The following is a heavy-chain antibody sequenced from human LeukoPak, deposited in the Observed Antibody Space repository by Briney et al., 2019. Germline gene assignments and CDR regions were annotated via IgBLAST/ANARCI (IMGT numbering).Heavy chain of an antibody. J-gene: IGHJ4*02. CDR2: INPNGGGT. Sequence: RGASVKVSCKASGYTFTSYGISWVRQAPGQGLEYLGWINPNGGGTNFPQKFHGRVTLTIDTSVNTGYMEITKLTSDDTAVYYCARIITSTWYNEFDCWGQGTLVAVSS. V-gene: IGHV1-2*02. CDR1: GYTFTSYG. CDR3: ARIITSTWYNEFDC. D-gene: IGHD1-14*01.